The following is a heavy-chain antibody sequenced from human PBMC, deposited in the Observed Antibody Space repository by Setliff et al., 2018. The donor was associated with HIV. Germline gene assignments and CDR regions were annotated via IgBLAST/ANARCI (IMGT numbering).Heavy chain of an antibody. CDR1: GGSLSGDY. J-gene: IGHJ6*04. Sequence: KPSETLSLTCAVYGGSLSGDYWSWIRQPPGKGLEWIGEINQSGSTNYNPSLKSRVIISVDTSKNQLSLKLSSVTAADTAIYYCTRRGADSYYPRPLDVWGKGTTVTVSS. D-gene: IGHD3-10*01. V-gene: IGHV4-34*01. CDR3: TRRGADSYYPRPLDV. CDR2: INQSGST.